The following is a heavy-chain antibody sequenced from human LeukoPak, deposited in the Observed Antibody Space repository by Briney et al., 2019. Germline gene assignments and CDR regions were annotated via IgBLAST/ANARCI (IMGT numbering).Heavy chain of an antibody. CDR2: ISCIGST. CDR1: TDSFSSHY. J-gene: IGHJ3*02. CDR3: ARDLVTVTKGFDI. D-gene: IGHD4-17*01. Sequence: SETLSLTCAVSTDSFSSHYWTWIRQPPGKGLEWIGYISCIGSTNYNPSLKSRVTISIDTSKNQFSLKLSSVTAADTAVYYCARDLVTVTKGFDIWGQGTMVSVSS. V-gene: IGHV4-59*11.